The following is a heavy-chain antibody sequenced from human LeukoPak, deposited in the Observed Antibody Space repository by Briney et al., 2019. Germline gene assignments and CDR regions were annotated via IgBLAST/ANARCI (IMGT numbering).Heavy chain of an antibody. CDR1: GFTFSNSW. CDR2: TNEGGSDK. D-gene: IGHD3-10*01. CDR3: ARARAPSPITMVRGVIKKDFYYYYYMDV. J-gene: IGHJ6*03. Sequence: PGGSLRLSCAASGFTFSNSWTSWLRQAPGKGLEWVAHTNEGGSDKYYVDSVKGRFTISRDNVKSSLYLQMNSLRAEDTAVYYCARARAPSPITMVRGVIKKDFYYYYYMDVWGKGTTVTVSS. V-gene: IGHV3-7*01.